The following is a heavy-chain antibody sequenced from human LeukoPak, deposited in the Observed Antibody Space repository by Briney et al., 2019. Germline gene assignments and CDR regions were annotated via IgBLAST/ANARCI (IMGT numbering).Heavy chain of an antibody. V-gene: IGHV4-34*01. CDR1: GGSFSGYY. D-gene: IGHD1-1*01. J-gene: IGHJ2*01. CDR3: ARPSRLRRYFDL. CDR2: INHSGST. Sequence: SETLSLTCAVYGGSFSGYYWSWIRQPPGKGLEWIGEINHSGSTNYNPSLKSRVTISVDTSKNQFSLKLSSVTAADTAVYYCARPSRLRRYFDLWGRGTLVTVSS.